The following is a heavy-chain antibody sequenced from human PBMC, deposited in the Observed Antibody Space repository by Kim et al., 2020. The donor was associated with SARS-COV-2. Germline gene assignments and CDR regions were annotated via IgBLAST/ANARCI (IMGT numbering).Heavy chain of an antibody. D-gene: IGHD1-26*01. CDR1: GGSISSYY. CDR3: ASCGSYLGSWFDP. V-gene: IGHV4-59*01. CDR2: IFYTGST. Sequence: SETLSLTCTVSGGSISSYYWSWIRQPPGKGLEWIGYIFYTGSTNYNPSLNSRVTISVDTSKNQFSLKLSSVTAADTAVYFCASCGSYLGSWFDPWGQGTLVTVSS. J-gene: IGHJ5*02.